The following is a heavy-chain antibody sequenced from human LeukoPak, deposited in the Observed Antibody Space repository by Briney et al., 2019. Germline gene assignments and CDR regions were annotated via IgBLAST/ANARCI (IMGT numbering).Heavy chain of an antibody. CDR2: VRTKPYGGTT. V-gene: IGHV3-49*03. J-gene: IGHJ4*02. CDR1: GSTFGDYV. CDR3: TRGSDTIFGVARDGFDS. Sequence: GGSLRLSCTASGSTFGDYVVTWFRQAPGKGLEWVAFVRTKPYGGTTEYAASVKGRFTISRDDSESIAYLQMNSLRTEDTAVYYCTRGSDTIFGVARDGFDSWGQGTLVTVSS. D-gene: IGHD3-3*01.